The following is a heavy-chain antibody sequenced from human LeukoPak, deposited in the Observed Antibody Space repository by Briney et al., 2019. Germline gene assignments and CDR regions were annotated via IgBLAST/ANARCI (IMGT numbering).Heavy chain of an antibody. D-gene: IGHD3-22*01. V-gene: IGHV3-21*01. CDR3: AGHNVVMIYYYYGMDV. J-gene: IGHJ6*02. Sequence: GGSLRLSCAASGFTFSSYSMNWVRQAPGKGLEWVSPISSSSSYIYYADSVKGRFTISRDNAKNSLYLQMNSLRAEDTAVYYCAGHNVVMIYYYYGMDVWGQGTTVTVSS. CDR2: ISSSSSYI. CDR1: GFTFSSYS.